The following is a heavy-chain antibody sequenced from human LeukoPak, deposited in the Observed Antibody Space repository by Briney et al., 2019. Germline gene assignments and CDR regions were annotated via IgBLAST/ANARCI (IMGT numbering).Heavy chain of an antibody. CDR2: IYYSGST. CDR1: GGSISSYY. Sequence: SETLSLTCTVSGGSISSYYWSWIRQPPGKGLEWIGYIYYSGSTNYNPSLKSRVTISVDTSKNQFSLKLSSVTAADTAVYYCATSKGGYNWSYGAFDIWGQGTMVTVSS. V-gene: IGHV4-59*01. CDR3: ATSKGGYNWSYGAFDI. D-gene: IGHD1-7*01. J-gene: IGHJ3*02.